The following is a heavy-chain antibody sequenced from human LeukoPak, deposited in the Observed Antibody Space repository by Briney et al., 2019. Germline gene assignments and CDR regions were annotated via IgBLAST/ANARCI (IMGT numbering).Heavy chain of an antibody. CDR2: IIPIFGTA. D-gene: IGHD2-2*01. V-gene: IGHV1-69*01. CDR3: ARDRGYCSSTSCDPEAFDI. J-gene: IGHJ3*02. Sequence: ASVKVSCTASGGTFSSYAISWVRQAPGQGLEWMGGIIPIFGTANYAQKFQGRVTITADESTSTAYMELSSLRSEDTAVYYCARDRGYCSSTSCDPEAFDIWGQGTMVTVSS. CDR1: GGTFSSYA.